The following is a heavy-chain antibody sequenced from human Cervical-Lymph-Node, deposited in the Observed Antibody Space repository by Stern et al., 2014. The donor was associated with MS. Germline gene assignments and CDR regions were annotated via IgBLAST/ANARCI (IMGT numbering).Heavy chain of an antibody. V-gene: IGHV2-5*02. D-gene: IGHD5-12*01. CDR3: AHARQRLFLDWFDP. Sequence: ITLKESGPTLVKPTQTLTLTCTVSGFSLTPREVGVGWIRQPPRKALEWLGITYWDGYNRYSPSLESRLTITKDTSKNQVVLRMANVDPVDTATYYCAHARQRLFLDWFDPWGQGTLVTVSS. J-gene: IGHJ5*02. CDR1: GFSLTPREVG. CDR2: TYWDGYN.